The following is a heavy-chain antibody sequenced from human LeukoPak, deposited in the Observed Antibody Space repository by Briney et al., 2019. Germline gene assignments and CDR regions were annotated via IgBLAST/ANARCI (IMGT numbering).Heavy chain of an antibody. J-gene: IGHJ5*02. V-gene: IGHV3-23*01. D-gene: IGHD3-9*01. Sequence: PGRSLRLSCAASGFTFSSYAMSWVRQAPGKGLEWVSVISGSGGSTYYADSVKGRFTISRDNSKNTLYLQMNSLRAEDTAVYYCAKANLYDILTGYYNFNLWGQGTLVTVSS. CDR2: ISGSGGST. CDR3: AKANLYDILTGYYNFNL. CDR1: GFTFSSYA.